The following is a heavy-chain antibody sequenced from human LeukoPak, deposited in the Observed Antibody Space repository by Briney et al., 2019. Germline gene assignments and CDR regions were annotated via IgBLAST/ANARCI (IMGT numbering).Heavy chain of an antibody. J-gene: IGHJ1*01. D-gene: IGHD3-22*01. CDR2: IIPIFGTA. CDR1: GGTFSSYA. CDR3: ATDQPDSSGFQH. Sequence: ASVKVSCKASGGTFSSYAISWVRQAPGQGLEWMGGIIPIFGTANYAQKFQGRVTMTEDTSTDTAYMELSSLRSEDTAVYYCATDQPDSSGFQHWGQGTLVTVSS. V-gene: IGHV1-69*06.